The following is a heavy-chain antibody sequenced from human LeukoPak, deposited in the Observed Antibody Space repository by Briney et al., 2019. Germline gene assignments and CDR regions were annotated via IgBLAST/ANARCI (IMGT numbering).Heavy chain of an antibody. Sequence: PGGSLRLSCAASGVTFSSYSMNWVRQAPGEGLEWVSSISSSGRHVFYADSVKGRFTISRDNAKNSVYLQMNSLRAEDTAVYYCAREMATIQDLDYWGQGTLVTVSS. J-gene: IGHJ4*02. D-gene: IGHD5-24*01. V-gene: IGHV3-21*01. CDR2: ISSSGRHV. CDR3: AREMATIQDLDY. CDR1: GVTFSSYS.